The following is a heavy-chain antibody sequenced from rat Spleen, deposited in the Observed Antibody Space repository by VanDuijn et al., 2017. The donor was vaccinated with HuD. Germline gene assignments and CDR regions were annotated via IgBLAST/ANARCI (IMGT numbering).Heavy chain of an antibody. CDR2: ISSSGGST. Sequence: EVQLVESGGGLVQPGRSLKLSCVASGFTFSNYDMAWVRQAPTKGLEWVASISSSGGSTYYRDSVKGRFTISRDNPENTLYLQMDSLRSEDTATYYCARGYVMDAWGQGASVTVSS. CDR1: GFTFSNYD. CDR3: ARGYVMDA. J-gene: IGHJ4*01. V-gene: IGHV5S13*01.